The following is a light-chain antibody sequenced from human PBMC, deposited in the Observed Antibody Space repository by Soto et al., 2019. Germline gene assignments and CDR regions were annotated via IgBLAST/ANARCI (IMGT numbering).Light chain of an antibody. Sequence: QSALTQPAAVSGSPGQSITISCTGTSSDVGGYNYVSWYQQHPGKTPKLMIFDVSNRPSGDSNRFSGSKYGNTASLTISGLQAEEEADYYCSSYTSSSTLYVFGTGTKLTVL. J-gene: IGLJ1*01. CDR2: DVS. V-gene: IGLV2-14*01. CDR1: SSDVGGYNY. CDR3: SSYTSSSTLYV.